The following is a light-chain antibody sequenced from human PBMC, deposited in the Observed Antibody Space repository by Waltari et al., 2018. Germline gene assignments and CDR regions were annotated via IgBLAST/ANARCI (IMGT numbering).Light chain of an antibody. CDR1: QSISSY. Sequence: DIQMTQSPSYLSASVGDRVTITCRASQSISSYLNWYQQKPGKAPKLLIYAATSLQSGVLSRFSGSGSGTDFTITISSLQPEELATYYCQQIYSTSWTFGQGTKVEIK. CDR3: QQIYSTSWT. CDR2: AAT. V-gene: IGKV1-39*01. J-gene: IGKJ1*01.